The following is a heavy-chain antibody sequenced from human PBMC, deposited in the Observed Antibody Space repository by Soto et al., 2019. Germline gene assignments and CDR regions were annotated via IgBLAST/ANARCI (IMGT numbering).Heavy chain of an antibody. D-gene: IGHD2-2*01. CDR3: AGGLGYCSSTSCYAGRGMDV. CDR2: IIPIFGTA. V-gene: IGHV1-69*13. CDR1: GGTFSSYA. J-gene: IGHJ6*02. Sequence: SVKVSCKASGGTFSSYAISWVRQAPGQGLEWMGGIIPIFGTANYAQKFQGRVTITADESTSTAYMELGSLRSEDTAVYYCAGGLGYCSSTSCYAGRGMDVWGQGTTVTVSS.